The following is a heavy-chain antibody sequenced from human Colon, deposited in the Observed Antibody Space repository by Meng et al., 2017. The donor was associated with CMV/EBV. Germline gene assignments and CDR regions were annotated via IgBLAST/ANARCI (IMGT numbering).Heavy chain of an antibody. CDR1: GFAFDTFG. D-gene: IGHD2-2*01. Sequence: GESLKISCTTSGFAFDTFGMNWFRQAPGKGLEWVASISYGGTYIYYSDSVQGRFSISRDNPKNSMFLQMNSLRPEDTAIYYCARQTSSSSYDHWGQGTLVTVSS. CDR2: ISYGGTYI. J-gene: IGHJ5*02. V-gene: IGHV3-21*01. CDR3: ARQTSSSSYDH.